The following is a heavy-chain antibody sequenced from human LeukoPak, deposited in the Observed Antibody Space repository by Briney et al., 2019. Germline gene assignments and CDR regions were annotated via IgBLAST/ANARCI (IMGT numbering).Heavy chain of an antibody. V-gene: IGHV3-30*02. CDR3: AKDLMRDRWFGES. CDR1: GFTFTYYG. D-gene: IGHD3-10*01. J-gene: IGHJ5*02. CDR2: IRYDGNDK. Sequence: GGSPRLSCAASGFTFTYYGMHWVRQAPGKGLEWVAFIRYDGNDKYYADSVKGRFTISRDNSKNTLYLEMNSLRAEDTAVYYCAKDLMRDRWFGESWGQGTLVTVSS.